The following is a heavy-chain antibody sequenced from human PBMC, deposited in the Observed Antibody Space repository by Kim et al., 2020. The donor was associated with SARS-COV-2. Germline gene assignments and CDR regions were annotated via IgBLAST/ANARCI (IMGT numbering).Heavy chain of an antibody. CDR3: ARGKRYSGSYRWFDP. V-gene: IGHV4-34*01. CDR2: INHSGST. J-gene: IGHJ5*02. Sequence: SETLSLTCAVYGGSFSGYYWSWIRQPPGKGLEWIGEINHSGSTNYNPSLKSRVTISVDTSKNQFSLKLSSVTAADTAVYYCARGKRYSGSYRWFDPWGQGTLVTVSS. D-gene: IGHD1-26*01. CDR1: GGSFSGYY.